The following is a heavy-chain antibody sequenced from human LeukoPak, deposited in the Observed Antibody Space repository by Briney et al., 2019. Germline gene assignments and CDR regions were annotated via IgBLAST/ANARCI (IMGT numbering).Heavy chain of an antibody. V-gene: IGHV4-39*02. D-gene: IGHD3-10*01. J-gene: IGHJ4*02. CDR1: GGSISSSTYY. CDR3: ARSQSSGGLGDYFDY. CDR2: LYYTGST. Sequence: SETLSLTCTVSGGSISSSTYYWGWIRQAPGKGLEWIGNLYYTGSTNYNPSLESRVTISVDTSENHFSLKLRSVTAADTAIYFCARSQSSGGLGDYFDYWGQGILVTVSS.